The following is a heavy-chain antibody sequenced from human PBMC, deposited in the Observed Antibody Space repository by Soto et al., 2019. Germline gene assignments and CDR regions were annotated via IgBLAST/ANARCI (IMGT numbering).Heavy chain of an antibody. J-gene: IGHJ4*02. CDR2: IWYDGSNK. CDR3: GPDTLDY. V-gene: IGHV3-33*01. Sequence: QVQLVESGGGVVQPGRSLRLSCAASGFMFSSHGMHWIRQAPGKGLEGVAVIWYDGSNKYYADSVKGRFTISRDNSKNTLYLQMNSLRVEDTAVYYFGPDTLDYWGQGTLVTVSS. CDR1: GFMFSSHG.